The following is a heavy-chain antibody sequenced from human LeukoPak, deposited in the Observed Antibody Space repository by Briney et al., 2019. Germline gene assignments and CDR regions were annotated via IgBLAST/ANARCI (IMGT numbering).Heavy chain of an antibody. D-gene: IGHD3-3*01. J-gene: IGHJ5*02. CDR1: GYTFTSYY. V-gene: IGHV1-46*01. CDR3: AREAPIWADVWSGYYH. CDR2: INPSGGST. Sequence: GASVKVSCKASGYTFTSYYMHWVRQAPGQGLEWMGIINPSGGSTSYAQKFQGRVTMTRDTSTSTVYMELSSLRSEDTAVYYCAREAPIWADVWSGYYHWGQGTLVTVSS.